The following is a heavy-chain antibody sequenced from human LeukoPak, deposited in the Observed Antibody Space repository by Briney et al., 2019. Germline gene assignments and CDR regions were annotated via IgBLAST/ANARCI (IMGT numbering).Heavy chain of an antibody. Sequence: GGSLRLSCAASGFTVSSNYMTWVRQAPGKGLEWVSVMYSGGTTYYADSVKGRFTFSRDNSKNTLNLQMNSLRAEDTAVYYCARECRNYAGNRDAFDLWGQGSLVTVSS. CDR2: MYSGGTT. CDR3: ARECRNYAGNRDAFDL. D-gene: IGHD4-23*01. J-gene: IGHJ3*01. V-gene: IGHV3-53*01. CDR1: GFTVSSNY.